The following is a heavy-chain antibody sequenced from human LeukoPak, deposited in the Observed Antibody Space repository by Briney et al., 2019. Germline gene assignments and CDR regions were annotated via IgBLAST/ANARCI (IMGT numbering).Heavy chain of an antibody. CDR3: ARDLLWRSQELGIFDY. V-gene: IGHV3-48*03. CDR1: GFTFSSYE. J-gene: IGHJ4*02. D-gene: IGHD4-11*01. CDR2: ISSSGSTI. Sequence: PGGSLRLSCAASGFTFSSYEMNWVRQAPGKGLEWVSYISSSGSTIYYADSVKGRFTISRDNANNSLYLQMTSLRAEDTAVYYCARDLLWRSQELGIFDYWGQGTLVTVSS.